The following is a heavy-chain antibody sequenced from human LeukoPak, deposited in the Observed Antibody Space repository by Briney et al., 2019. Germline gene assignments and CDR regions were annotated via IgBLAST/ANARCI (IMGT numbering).Heavy chain of an antibody. Sequence: GGSLRLPCAASGFTFSSYGMLWVRQAPGKGLEWVAFIRYDGSNKYYVDSVKGRFTISRDNSKNILYLQMNSLRAEDTAVYYCTTLYGDSLDYWGQGTLVTVSS. CDR1: GFTFSSYG. J-gene: IGHJ4*02. V-gene: IGHV3-30*02. CDR3: TTLYGDSLDY. CDR2: IRYDGSNK. D-gene: IGHD2-21*02.